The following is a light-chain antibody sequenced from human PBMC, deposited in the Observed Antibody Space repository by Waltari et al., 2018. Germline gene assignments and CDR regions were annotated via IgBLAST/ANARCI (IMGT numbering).Light chain of an antibody. CDR2: DAS. CDR1: QSVSNF. V-gene: IGKV3-11*01. Sequence: EIVLTQSPATLSLSPGARDTLSCRASQSVSNFLAWYQQKPGQAPRLLIYDASNRATGIPARFSGGGSGTDFTLTISSLEPEDFAVYYCQQRSNWPLMYTFGQGTKLEIK. J-gene: IGKJ2*01. CDR3: QQRSNWPLMYT.